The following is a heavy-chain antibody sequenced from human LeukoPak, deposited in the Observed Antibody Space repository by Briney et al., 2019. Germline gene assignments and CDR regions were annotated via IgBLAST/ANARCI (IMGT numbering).Heavy chain of an antibody. V-gene: IGHV3-23*01. J-gene: IGHJ6*02. CDR3: AKAHGSGSSYYYYYGMDV. CDR1: GFTFSTYA. CDR2: ISGSGGST. Sequence: GVSLRLSCAASGFTFSTYAMSWVRQGPGKGLEWVSAISGSGGSTYYADSVKGRFTISRDNSKNTLYLQMNSLRGDDTAVYYCAKAHGSGSSYYYYYGMDVWGQGTTVTVSS. D-gene: IGHD3-10*01.